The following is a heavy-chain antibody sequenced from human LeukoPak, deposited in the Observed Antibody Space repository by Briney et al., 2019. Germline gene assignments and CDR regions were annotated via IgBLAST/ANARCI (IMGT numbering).Heavy chain of an antibody. Sequence: GGSLRLSCAASGFTFSSYEMNWVRQAPGKGLEWVSYISSSGSTTYYADSVKGRFTISRDNAKNSLFLQMNSLRAEDTAMYFCARVLTAVLLRGIFDYWGQGTLLTVSS. J-gene: IGHJ4*02. CDR3: ARVLTAVLLRGIFDY. V-gene: IGHV3-48*03. CDR1: GFTFSSYE. CDR2: ISSSGSTT. D-gene: IGHD6-25*01.